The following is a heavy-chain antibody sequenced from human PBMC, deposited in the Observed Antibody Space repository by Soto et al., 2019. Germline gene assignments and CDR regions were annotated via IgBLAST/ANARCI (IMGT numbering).Heavy chain of an antibody. CDR1: GGSFSGFY. D-gene: IGHD3-10*01. J-gene: IGHJ6*03. V-gene: IGHV4-34*01. Sequence: SETLSLTCAVYGGSFSGFYWSWIRQPPGKGLEWIGDINYSGSTNYNPSLKSRVTISVDTSKNQFSLKLSSVTAADTAVYYCARPMVRGVAIYYMDVWGKGTTVTVSS. CDR2: INYSGST. CDR3: ARPMVRGVAIYYMDV.